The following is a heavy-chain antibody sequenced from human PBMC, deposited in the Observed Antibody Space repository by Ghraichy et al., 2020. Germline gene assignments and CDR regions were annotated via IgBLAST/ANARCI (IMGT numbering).Heavy chain of an antibody. CDR2: ITSTSTYI. CDR1: GFTFTTYS. J-gene: IGHJ4*02. D-gene: IGHD3/OR15-3a*01. CDR3: ARGFDFDFWTGSDY. V-gene: IGHV3-21*01. Sequence: GESLNISCAASGFTFTTYSMNWVRQAPGKGLEWVSTITSTSTYIYYADSVKGRFTISRDDAKNSLFLQMNSLRAEDTAVYYCARGFDFDFWTGSDYWGQGTLVTVSA.